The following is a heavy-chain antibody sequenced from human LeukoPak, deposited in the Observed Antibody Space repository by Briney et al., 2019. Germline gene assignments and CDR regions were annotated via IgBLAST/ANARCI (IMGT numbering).Heavy chain of an antibody. CDR1: GYTFTSYG. CDR3: ARARGTPFLATILPYFEY. D-gene: IGHD5-12*01. Sequence: ASVKVSCKASGYTFTSYGISWVRQAPGQGVEGLGWISAYNGNTNYAQKLQGRVTMTTDTSTSTAYMELRSLRSDDTAVYYCARARGTPFLATILPYFEYWGQGTLVTVSS. CDR2: ISAYNGNT. V-gene: IGHV1-18*01. J-gene: IGHJ4*02.